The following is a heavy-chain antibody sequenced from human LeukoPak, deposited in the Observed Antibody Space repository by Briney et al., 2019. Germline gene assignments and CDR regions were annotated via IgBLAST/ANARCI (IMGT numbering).Heavy chain of an antibody. D-gene: IGHD3-10*01. CDR1: GFTFSDYY. CDR2: ISSSGSTI. Sequence: GGSLRLSCAASGFTFSDYYMSWIRQAPGKGLEWVSYISSSGSTIYYADSVKGRFTISRDNSKNTLYLQMNSLRAEDTAVYYCARGKRAGSPPTPYGMDVWGKGTTVTVSS. V-gene: IGHV3-11*04. J-gene: IGHJ6*04. CDR3: ARGKRAGSPPTPYGMDV.